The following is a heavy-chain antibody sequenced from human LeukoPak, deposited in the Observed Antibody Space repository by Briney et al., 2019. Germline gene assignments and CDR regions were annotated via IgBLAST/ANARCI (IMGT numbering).Heavy chain of an antibody. J-gene: IGHJ3*02. CDR2: IYYSGST. CDR1: GGSISSYY. CDR3: ARFNHQEVEDAFDI. V-gene: IGHV4-59*08. Sequence: KPSETLSLTCTVSGGSISSYYWSWIRQPPGKGLEWIGYIYYSGSTNYNPSLKSRVTISVDTSKNQFSLKLSSVTAADTAVYYCARFNHQEVEDAFDIWGQGTMVTVSS. D-gene: IGHD5-24*01.